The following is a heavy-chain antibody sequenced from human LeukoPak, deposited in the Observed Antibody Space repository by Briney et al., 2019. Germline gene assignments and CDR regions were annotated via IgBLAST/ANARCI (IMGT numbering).Heavy chain of an antibody. D-gene: IGHD1-26*01. V-gene: IGHV3-9*01. J-gene: IGHJ3*02. CDR2: ISWNSDSV. CDR1: GFTLFDYA. Sequence: HPGGPLTLPCAASGFTLFDYAMHWLRHTGKGLEWVSGISWNSDSVGYADSVQGRFTTSRDNGKNSLYLEMNSLRTEDTALYYCAKGDTTGWSVSAFDIWGRGTMVTVSS. CDR3: AKGDTTGWSVSAFDI.